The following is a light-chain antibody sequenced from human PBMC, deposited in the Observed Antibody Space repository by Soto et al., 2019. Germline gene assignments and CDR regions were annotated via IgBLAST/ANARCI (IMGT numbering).Light chain of an antibody. V-gene: IGLV1-44*01. CDR3: AAWDYSLNGYV. J-gene: IGLJ1*01. CDR2: SNN. CDR1: SSNIGSNT. Sequence: QSVLTQPPSASGTPGQRVTISCSGSSSNIGSNTVNWYQQLPGTAPKLLIYSNNQRPSGVPDRFSGSKSGTSASLAISGLQSEDEAEYYCAAWDYSLNGYVFGTGTKLTVL.